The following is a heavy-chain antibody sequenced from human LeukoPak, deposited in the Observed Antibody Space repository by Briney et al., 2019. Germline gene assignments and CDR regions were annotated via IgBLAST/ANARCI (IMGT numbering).Heavy chain of an antibody. CDR2: IYYSGST. Sequence: PSETLSLTCTVSGGSISSYYWSWIRQPPGKGLEWIGYIYYSGSTNYNPSLKSRVTISVDTSKNQFSLKLSSVTAADTAVYYCARARYDILTGYYNEIDYWGQGTLVTVSS. CDR1: GGSISSYY. J-gene: IGHJ4*02. D-gene: IGHD3-9*01. V-gene: IGHV4-59*01. CDR3: ARARYDILTGYYNEIDY.